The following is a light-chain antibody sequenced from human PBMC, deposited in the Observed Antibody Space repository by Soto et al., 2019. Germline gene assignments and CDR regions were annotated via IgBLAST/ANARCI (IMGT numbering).Light chain of an antibody. J-gene: IGLJ2*01. CDR1: NIGSRS. V-gene: IGLV3-21*04. Sequence: SYELTQPPSVSVAPGRTARITCWGNNIGSRSVHWYQQMPGQAPLLVIYYDRDRPSGIPERFSGSNSGNTATLTINRVEAGEEASYYCQVWDSGSGHRVFGGGTKVTVL. CDR2: YDR. CDR3: QVWDSGSGHRV.